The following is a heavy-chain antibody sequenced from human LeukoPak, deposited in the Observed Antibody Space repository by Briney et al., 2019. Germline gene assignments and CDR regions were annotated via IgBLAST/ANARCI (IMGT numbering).Heavy chain of an antibody. CDR2: IYPGDSDT. Sequence: GESLQISCKGSGYSFTSYWIGWVRQMPGKGLEWMGIIYPGDSDTRYGPSFQGQVTISADKSISTAYLQWSSLKASDTAMYYCARQAAPITYYYDSSGYQDYWGQGTLVTVSS. D-gene: IGHD3-22*01. J-gene: IGHJ4*02. V-gene: IGHV5-51*01. CDR1: GYSFTSYW. CDR3: ARQAAPITYYYDSSGYQDY.